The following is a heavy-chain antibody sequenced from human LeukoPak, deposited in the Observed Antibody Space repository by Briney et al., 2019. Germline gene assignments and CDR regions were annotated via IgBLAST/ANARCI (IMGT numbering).Heavy chain of an antibody. CDR1: GFTFSDYY. Sequence: GSLRLSCAASGFTFSDYYMRWIRQAPGKGLEWVSYISSSGSTIYYADSVKGRFTISRDNAKNSLYLQMNSLRAEDTAVYYCARDAAAGTGSLDYWGQGTLVTVSS. CDR2: ISSSGSTI. D-gene: IGHD6-13*01. V-gene: IGHV3-11*01. CDR3: ARDAAAGTGSLDY. J-gene: IGHJ4*02.